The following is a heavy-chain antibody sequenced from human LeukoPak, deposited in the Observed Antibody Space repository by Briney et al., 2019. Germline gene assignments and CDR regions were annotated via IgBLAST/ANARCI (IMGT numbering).Heavy chain of an antibody. J-gene: IGHJ5*02. CDR1: GGSISSGNYW. D-gene: IGHD1-1*01. Sequence: SETLSLTCTVSGGSISSGNYWWSWIRQHPGKGLEWIGYIYYSGSTLYNPSLQSRASISVDTSKNQFSLKLSSVTAADTAVYYCARRPNPSNSLMNWFDPWGQGTLVTVSS. CDR2: IYYSGST. V-gene: IGHV4-31*03. CDR3: ARRPNPSNSLMNWFDP.